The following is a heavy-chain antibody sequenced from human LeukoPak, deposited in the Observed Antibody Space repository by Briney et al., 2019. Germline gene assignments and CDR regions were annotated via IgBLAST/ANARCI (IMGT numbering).Heavy chain of an antibody. Sequence: GGSPRLSCAASGFTFSSYEMNWVRQAPGKGLEWVSYISSSGSTIYYADSVKGRFTISRDNAKNSLYLQMNSLRAEDTAVYYCARDSAQRIDYYGMDVWGQGTTVTVCS. CDR3: ARDSAQRIDYYGMDV. CDR2: ISSSGSTI. D-gene: IGHD3-10*01. CDR1: GFTFSSYE. V-gene: IGHV3-48*03. J-gene: IGHJ6*02.